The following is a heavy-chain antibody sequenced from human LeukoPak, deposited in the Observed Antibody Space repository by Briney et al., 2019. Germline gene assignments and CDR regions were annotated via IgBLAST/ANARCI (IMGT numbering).Heavy chain of an antibody. Sequence: GASVKVSCKASGYTFTSYGISWVRQAPGQGLEWMGWISAYNGNTNYAQKLQGRVTMTTDTSTSTAYMELRSLRSDDTAVYYCARDSEYESSGYYDYWGQGTLVTVSS. J-gene: IGHJ4*02. CDR2: ISAYNGNT. V-gene: IGHV1-18*01. CDR1: GYTFTSYG. CDR3: ARDSEYESSGYYDY. D-gene: IGHD3-22*01.